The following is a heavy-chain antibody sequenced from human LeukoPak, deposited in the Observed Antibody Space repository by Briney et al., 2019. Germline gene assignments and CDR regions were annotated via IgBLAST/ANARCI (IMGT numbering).Heavy chain of an antibody. Sequence: SETLSLTCTASGGSISSGDYYWSWIRQPPGKGLEWIGYIYYSGSTYYNPSLKSRVTISVDTSKNQFSLKLSSVTAADTAVYYCARVGYCTNGVCYKPASGIDYWGQGTLVTVSS. J-gene: IGHJ4*02. CDR2: IYYSGST. CDR1: GGSISSGDYY. V-gene: IGHV4-30-4*01. D-gene: IGHD2-8*01. CDR3: ARVGYCTNGVCYKPASGIDY.